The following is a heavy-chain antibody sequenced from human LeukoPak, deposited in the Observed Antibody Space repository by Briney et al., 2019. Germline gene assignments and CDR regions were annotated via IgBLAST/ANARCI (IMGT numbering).Heavy chain of an antibody. CDR1: GCTFSSYS. CDR2: ISSSSSYI. D-gene: IGHD2-21*02. V-gene: IGHV3-21*01. Sequence: PGGSLRLSCAASGCTFSSYSMNRVRQAPGKGLEWVSSISSSSSYIYYADSVKGRFTISRDNAKNSLYLQMNSLRAEDTAVYYCARDILYCGGDCYFDYWGQGTLVTVSS. CDR3: ARDILYCGGDCYFDY. J-gene: IGHJ4*02.